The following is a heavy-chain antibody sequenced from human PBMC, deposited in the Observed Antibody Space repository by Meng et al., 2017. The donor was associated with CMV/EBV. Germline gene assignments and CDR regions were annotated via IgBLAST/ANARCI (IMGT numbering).Heavy chain of an antibody. D-gene: IGHD6-6*01. V-gene: IGHV1-3*02. J-gene: IGHJ5*02. CDR1: GYAITNYA. CDR3: AVEDKWQLVPINGFDP. CDR2: NNAGNGNA. Sequence: GYAITNYAIHWVRQAPKQRLEWMGWNNAGNGNAKYSQGFQSGVTITKNTSASTAYMELSSLRSEDMAVYYCAVEDKWQLVPINGFDPWGQGTLVTVSS.